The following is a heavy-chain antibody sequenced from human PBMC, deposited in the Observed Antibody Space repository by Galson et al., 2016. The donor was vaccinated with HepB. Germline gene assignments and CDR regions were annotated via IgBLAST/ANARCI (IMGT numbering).Heavy chain of an antibody. D-gene: IGHD3-10*01. V-gene: IGHV5-51*01. CDR2: VYPGDSNI. CDR1: GYNFASHW. CDR3: ARRSSWFGDFVSFADY. Sequence: QSGAEVKKPGEFLKISCKGSGYNFASHWIGWVRQMPGKGLEWMGVVYPGDSNIRYSPSFQGQVTISADKSITTAYLQWSSLKASDTGMYYCARRSSWFGDFVSFADYWGQGTLVTVSS. J-gene: IGHJ4*02.